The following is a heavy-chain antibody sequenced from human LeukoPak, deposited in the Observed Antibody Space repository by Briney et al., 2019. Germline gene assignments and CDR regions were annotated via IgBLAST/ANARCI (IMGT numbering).Heavy chain of an antibody. CDR3: ARGAYYYDSSGYSPGLDAFDI. Sequence: GGSLRLSCAASGFTFSDYYMSWIRQAPGKGLEWVSYISSSGSTIYYADSVKGRFTISRGNAKNSLYLQMNSLRAEDTAVYYCARGAYYYDSSGYSPGLDAFDIWGQGTMVTVSS. V-gene: IGHV3-11*01. CDR2: ISSSGSTI. J-gene: IGHJ3*02. D-gene: IGHD3-22*01. CDR1: GFTFSDYY.